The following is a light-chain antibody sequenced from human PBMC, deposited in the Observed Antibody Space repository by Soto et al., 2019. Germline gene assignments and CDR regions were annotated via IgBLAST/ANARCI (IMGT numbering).Light chain of an antibody. V-gene: IGLV7-46*01. CDR3: LLSYSDARRV. J-gene: IGLJ3*02. Sequence: QAVVTQEPSLTVSPGGTVTLTCGSSTGAVTSGHYPYWFQQKPGQAPRTLIYDTSNKHSWTPAWFSGSLLGGKAALTLSGAQPEDEAEYYCLLSYSDARRVFGGGTKLTVL. CDR2: DTS. CDR1: TGAVTSGHY.